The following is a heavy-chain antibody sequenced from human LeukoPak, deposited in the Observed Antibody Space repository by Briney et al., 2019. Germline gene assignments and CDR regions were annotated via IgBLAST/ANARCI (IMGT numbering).Heavy chain of an antibody. CDR1: GYTLTELS. Sequence: ASAKVSCKVSGYTLTELSMHWVRQAPGKGLEWRGGFDPEDGETIYAQKFQGRVTMTEDTSTDTAYMELSSLRSEDTAVYYCATAPIVGATGNWCDTWGQGTLVSVSS. CDR2: FDPEDGET. CDR3: ATAPIVGATGNWCDT. J-gene: IGHJ5*02. D-gene: IGHD1-26*01. V-gene: IGHV1-24*01.